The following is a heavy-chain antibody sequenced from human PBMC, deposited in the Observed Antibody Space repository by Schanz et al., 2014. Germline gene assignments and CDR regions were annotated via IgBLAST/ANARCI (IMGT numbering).Heavy chain of an antibody. CDR2: IVGGGGRT. D-gene: IGHD2-15*01. J-gene: IGHJ4*02. V-gene: IGHV3-23*01. CDR3: AKDGAECSGGDCYFVDFVGDY. Sequence: EVQLLESGGGLVQPGGSLRISCAASGFTFSGYAMSWVRQAPGKGLEWVSSIVGGGGRTYYADSVKGRLTISRDNSRNTLYLHMNSLRADDTAVYYCAKDGAECSGGDCYFVDFVGDYWGQGTLVTVSS. CDR1: GFTFSGYA.